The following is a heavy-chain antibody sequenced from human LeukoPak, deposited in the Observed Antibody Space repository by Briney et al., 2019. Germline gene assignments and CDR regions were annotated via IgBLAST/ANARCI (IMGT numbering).Heavy chain of an antibody. D-gene: IGHD6-13*01. CDR2: INPSGGST. Sequence: ASVKVSCKTSGYTFNTYYIHWVRQAPGQGLEWMGIINPSGGSTTYAQKFQGRVTMPRDTSTTTVYMELNNLKSEDTAVYYCARDGSPARFDYWGHGTLVTVSS. J-gene: IGHJ4*01. CDR3: ARDGSPARFDY. V-gene: IGHV1-46*02. CDR1: GYTFNTYY.